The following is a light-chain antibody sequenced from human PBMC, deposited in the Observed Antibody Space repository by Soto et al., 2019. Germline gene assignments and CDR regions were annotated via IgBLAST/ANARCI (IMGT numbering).Light chain of an antibody. V-gene: IGKV3-15*01. CDR2: GAS. Sequence: EIVLTQSPATLALSPGERATLSCRANQSVSSYLAWYQQKPGQAPRLLIYGASTRATGIPARFSGSGSGTEFTLTISSLQSEDFAVYYCQQYNNWPLTFGGGTKVDIK. J-gene: IGKJ4*01. CDR1: QSVSSY. CDR3: QQYNNWPLT.